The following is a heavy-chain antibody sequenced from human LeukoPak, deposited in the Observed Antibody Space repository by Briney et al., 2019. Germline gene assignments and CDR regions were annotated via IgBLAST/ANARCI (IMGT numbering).Heavy chain of an antibody. J-gene: IGHJ4*02. CDR3: ARDLYSSSSGGGSYVDY. V-gene: IGHV1-2*02. D-gene: IGHD6-13*01. CDR1: GYTFTGYY. Sequence: ASVKVSCKASGYTFTGYYMHWVRQAPGQGLEWMGWINPNSGGTNYAQKFQGRVTMTRDTSISTAYMELSRLRSDDTAMYYCARDLYSSSSGGGSYVDYWGQGTLVTVSS. CDR2: INPNSGGT.